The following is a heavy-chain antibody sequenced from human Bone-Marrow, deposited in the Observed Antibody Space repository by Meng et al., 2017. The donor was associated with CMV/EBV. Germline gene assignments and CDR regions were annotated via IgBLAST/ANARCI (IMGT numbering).Heavy chain of an antibody. D-gene: IGHD4-11*01. V-gene: IGHV4-61*01. Sequence: SETLSLTCTVSGGSVSSGSYYWSWIRQPPGKGLEWIGYIYYSGSTNYNPSLKSRVTISVDTSKNQFSLKLSSVTAADTAVYYCARGDYTYYYGMDVWGQGTTVTVSS. CDR1: GGSVSSGSYY. CDR2: IYYSGST. CDR3: ARGDYTYYYGMDV. J-gene: IGHJ6*02.